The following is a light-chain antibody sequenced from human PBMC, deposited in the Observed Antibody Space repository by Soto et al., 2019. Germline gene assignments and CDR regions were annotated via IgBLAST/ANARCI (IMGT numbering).Light chain of an antibody. Sequence: DIVMTQSPDSLTVSLGERATINCKSSQSVLYSSNNKNYLTWYQQKPGQPPKLLIYWASTRESGVPDRFSGSGSGTDFTLTISSLQAEDVAVYYCQQYYSTPPTFGRGTKVKIK. CDR3: QQYYSTPPT. CDR2: WAS. V-gene: IGKV4-1*01. J-gene: IGKJ1*01. CDR1: QSVLYSSNNKNY.